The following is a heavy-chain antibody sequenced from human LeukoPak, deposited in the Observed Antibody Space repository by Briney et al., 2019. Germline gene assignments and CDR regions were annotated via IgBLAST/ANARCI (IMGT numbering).Heavy chain of an antibody. CDR3: ARDVGGRIDY. CDR2: INANSGGT. CDR1: GYTFTDYY. V-gene: IGHV1-2*02. Sequence: ASVKVSCKASGYTFTDYYMHWVRQAPGQGLESMGWINANSGGTNYAQRFQGRVTMTRDTSISTAYMDLSRLSSDDTAVYYCARDVGGRIDYWGQGTLVTVSS. J-gene: IGHJ4*02. D-gene: IGHD3-16*01.